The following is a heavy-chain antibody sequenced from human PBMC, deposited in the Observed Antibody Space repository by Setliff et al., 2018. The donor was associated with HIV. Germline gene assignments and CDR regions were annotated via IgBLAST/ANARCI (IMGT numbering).Heavy chain of an antibody. Sequence: SVKVSCKASGGTFSLYAINWVRQAPGQGLEWMGGIIPIFNTANYAQKFQGRVTITSDGSTSTAYMELSSLRFEDTATDYCARDQATGYEKVWFSWIDTWDQGTLVTVSS. V-gene: IGHV1-69*13. CDR3: ARDQATGYEKVWFSWIDT. CDR1: GGTFSLYA. D-gene: IGHD5-12*01. CDR2: IIPIFNTA. J-gene: IGHJ5*02.